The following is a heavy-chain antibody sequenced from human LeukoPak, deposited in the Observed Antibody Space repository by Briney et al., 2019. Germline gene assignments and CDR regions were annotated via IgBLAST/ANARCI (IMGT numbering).Heavy chain of an antibody. CDR3: ARTGYCSSTSCPSGWFDP. D-gene: IGHD2-2*01. V-gene: IGHV5-51*01. CDR1: GYSFTSYW. Sequence: GESLKISCKGSGYSFTSYWIGWVRQMPGKGLEWMGIIYPGDSDTRYSPSFQGQVTISADKSISTAYLQWSSLKASDTAMYYCARTGYCSSTSCPSGWFDPWGQGTLVTVSS. J-gene: IGHJ5*02. CDR2: IYPGDSDT.